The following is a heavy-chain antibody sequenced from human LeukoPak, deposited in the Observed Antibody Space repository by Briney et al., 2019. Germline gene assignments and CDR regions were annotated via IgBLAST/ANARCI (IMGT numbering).Heavy chain of an antibody. D-gene: IGHD2-15*01. J-gene: IGHJ4*02. Sequence: GGSLRLSCAASGFTFSSFWMSWVRHAPGKGLEWVANIKGDGSEIYYVDSVKGRFSISRDNAKNSLYLQMCSLRAVDTAVYYCARDGSSFDYWGQGALVTVSS. CDR3: ARDGSSFDY. CDR2: IKGDGSEI. V-gene: IGHV3-7*01. CDR1: GFTFSSFW.